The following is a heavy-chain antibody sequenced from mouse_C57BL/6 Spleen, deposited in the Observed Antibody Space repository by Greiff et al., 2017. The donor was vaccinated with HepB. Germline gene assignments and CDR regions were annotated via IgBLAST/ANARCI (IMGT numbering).Heavy chain of an antibody. CDR1: GYTFTDYN. CDR2: INPNNGGT. D-gene: IGHD1-1*01. Sequence: EVQLQQSGPELVKPGASVKMSCKASGYTFTDYNMHWVKQSHGKSLEWIGYINPNNGGTSYNQKFKGKATLTVNKSASTAYMELRSLTSEESEFYYCATTVVAHYFDYWGQGTTLTVSS. CDR3: ATTVVAHYFDY. J-gene: IGHJ2*01. V-gene: IGHV1-22*01.